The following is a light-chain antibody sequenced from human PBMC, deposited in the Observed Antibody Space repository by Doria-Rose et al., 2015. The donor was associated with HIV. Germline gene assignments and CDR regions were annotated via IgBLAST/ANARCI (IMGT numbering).Light chain of an antibody. CDR2: DGS. J-gene: IGKJ1*01. V-gene: IGKV3-20*01. CDR3: HQYGTSWT. Sequence: VLTQSPGTLSLSPGERATLSCRASQSFSSTYLAWYQQKPGQAPGLLIYDGSTRATGIPDRFSASGSGTDFTLTINRLEPEDFALYYCHQYGTSWTFGQGTKVEI. CDR1: QSFSSTY.